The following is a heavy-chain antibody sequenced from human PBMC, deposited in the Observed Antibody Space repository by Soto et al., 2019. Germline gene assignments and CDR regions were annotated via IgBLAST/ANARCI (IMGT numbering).Heavy chain of an antibody. Sequence: SETLSLTCAVSGGSISSVGYYWSWIRQHPGKGLEWIGYMYNSGSTYYNPSLKSRVTISADTSKNQFSLNLSSMNAADTAVYYCSTGDDYSNFYWGQGTLVTVS. CDR2: MYNSGST. J-gene: IGHJ4*02. D-gene: IGHD4-4*01. CDR3: STGDDYSNFY. CDR1: GGSISSVGYY. V-gene: IGHV4-31*11.